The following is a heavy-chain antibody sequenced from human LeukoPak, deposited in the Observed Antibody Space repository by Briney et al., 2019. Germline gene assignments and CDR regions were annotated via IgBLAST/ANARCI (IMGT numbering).Heavy chain of an antibody. V-gene: IGHV3-30-3*01. J-gene: IGHJ3*02. Sequence: EGSLRLSCVASTFSFSTYTMHWVRQAPGKGLEWVAVTSHDESHKYYADSVKGRFTISRDNSKNTVFLQMNSLRAEDTAVYYCAKDSSGWSPDAFDIWGQGTMVTVSS. CDR1: TFSFSTYT. CDR3: AKDSSGWSPDAFDI. CDR2: TSHDESHK. D-gene: IGHD6-19*01.